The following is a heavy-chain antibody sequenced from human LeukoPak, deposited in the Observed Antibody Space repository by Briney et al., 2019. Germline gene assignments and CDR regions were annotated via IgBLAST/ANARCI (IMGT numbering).Heavy chain of an antibody. Sequence: GGSLRLSCAASGFTFSSYWTSWVRQAPGKGLEWVANIKQDGSEKYYVDSVKGRFTISRDNAKNSLYLQMNSLRAEDTAVYYCARDEYSPLGYWGQGTLVTVSS. V-gene: IGHV3-7*01. CDR1: GFTFSSYW. J-gene: IGHJ4*02. CDR2: IKQDGSEK. D-gene: IGHD6-6*01. CDR3: ARDEYSPLGY.